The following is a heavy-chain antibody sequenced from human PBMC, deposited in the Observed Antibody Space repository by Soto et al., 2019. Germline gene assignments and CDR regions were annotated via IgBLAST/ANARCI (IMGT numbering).Heavy chain of an antibody. CDR3: ARQVFGALNGLVDV. D-gene: IGHD3-10*02. CDR2: VNDSWGS. J-gene: IGHJ6*02. Sequence: QVPLQESGPGLVKPSETLSLSCTVSGGSISNYYCSWFRQTPGKGLEWIGYVNDSWGSNYNPSLKSRVAISLDTSKSQVFLKLPSVTATDTAVSYCARQVFGALNGLVDVWGQGTTVTVSS. CDR1: GGSISNYY. V-gene: IGHV4-59*08.